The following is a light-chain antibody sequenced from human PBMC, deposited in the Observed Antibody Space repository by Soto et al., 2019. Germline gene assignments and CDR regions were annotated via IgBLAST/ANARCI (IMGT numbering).Light chain of an antibody. CDR2: EGS. CDR1: SSDVGSYKF. V-gene: IGLV2-23*01. J-gene: IGLJ2*01. CDR3: CSYAGSSTLV. Sequence: QSVLTQPASVSGSPGQSITISCTGTSSDVGSYKFVSRYQHHPGKAPKLMIYEGSKRPSGISSRFSGSKSGNTASLTISGLQAEDEADYYCCSYAGSSTLVFGGGTKVTVL.